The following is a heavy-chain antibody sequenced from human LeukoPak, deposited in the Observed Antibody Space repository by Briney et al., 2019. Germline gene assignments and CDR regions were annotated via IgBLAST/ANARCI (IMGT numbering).Heavy chain of an antibody. CDR1: GFTFSSYA. V-gene: IGHV3-23*01. CDR3: AKDLGYCSGGSCNRSGLFDY. D-gene: IGHD2-15*01. J-gene: IGHJ4*02. CDR2: ISGSGGST. Sequence: GGSLRLSCAASGFTFSSYAMSWVRQAPGKGLEWVSAISGSGGSTYYADSVKGRFTISRDNSKNTLYLQMNSLRAEDTAVYYCAKDLGYCSGGSCNRSGLFDYWGQGTLVTVSS.